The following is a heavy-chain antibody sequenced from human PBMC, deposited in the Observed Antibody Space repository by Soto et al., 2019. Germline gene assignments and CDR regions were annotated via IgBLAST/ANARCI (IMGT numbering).Heavy chain of an antibody. J-gene: IGHJ4*02. CDR3: ARDQQDYCSGGSCYSYFDY. Sequence: GGSLRLSCAASGFTFSSYWMSWVRQAPGKGLEWVANIKQDGSEKYYVDSVKGRFTISRDNAKNSRYLQMNSLRAEDTAVYYCARDQQDYCSGGSCYSYFDYWGQGTLVTVSS. D-gene: IGHD2-15*01. V-gene: IGHV3-7*01. CDR2: IKQDGSEK. CDR1: GFTFSSYW.